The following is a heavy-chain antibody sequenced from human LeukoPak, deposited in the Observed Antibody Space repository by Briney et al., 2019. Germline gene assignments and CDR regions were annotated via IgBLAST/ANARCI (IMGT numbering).Heavy chain of an antibody. CDR2: ISSSSKTI. CDR1: GFTFSSYS. D-gene: IGHD2-15*01. J-gene: IGHJ1*01. CDR3: ASDSYSPEYFQH. Sequence: GGSLRLSCAASGFTFSSYSMNWVRQAPGKGLEWVSYISSSSKTIYYADSVKGRFTISRDNAKNSLYLQMNSLRAEDTAVYYCASDSYSPEYFQHWGQGTLVTVSS. V-gene: IGHV3-48*01.